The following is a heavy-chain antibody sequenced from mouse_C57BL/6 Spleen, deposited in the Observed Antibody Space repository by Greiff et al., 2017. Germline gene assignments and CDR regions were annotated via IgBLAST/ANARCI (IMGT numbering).Heavy chain of an antibody. CDR3: ARQGDYAMDY. CDR1: GFTFSDYG. J-gene: IGHJ4*01. CDR2: ISSGSSTI. V-gene: IGHV5-17*01. Sequence: EVKLVESGGGLVKPGGSLKLSCAASGFTFSDYGMHWVRQAPEKGLEWVAYISSGSSTIYYADTVKGRFTISRDNAKNTLFLQMTSLRSEDTAMYYCARQGDYAMDYWGQGTSATVSS.